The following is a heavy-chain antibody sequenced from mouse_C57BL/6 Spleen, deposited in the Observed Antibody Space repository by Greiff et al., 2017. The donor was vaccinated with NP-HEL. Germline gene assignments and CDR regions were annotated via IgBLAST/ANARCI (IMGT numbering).Heavy chain of an antibody. CDR2: INLYNGDT. CDR3: ARDYYGSSYDHWYFDV. J-gene: IGHJ1*03. D-gene: IGHD1-1*01. CDR1: GYSFTGYF. V-gene: IGHV1-20*01. Sequence: VQLQQSGPELVKPGDSVKISCKASGYSFTGYFMNWVMQSHGKSLEWIGRINLYNGDTFYNQKFKGKATLTVDTSSSTAHMELRSLTSEDSAVYYCARDYYGSSYDHWYFDVWGTGTTVTVSS.